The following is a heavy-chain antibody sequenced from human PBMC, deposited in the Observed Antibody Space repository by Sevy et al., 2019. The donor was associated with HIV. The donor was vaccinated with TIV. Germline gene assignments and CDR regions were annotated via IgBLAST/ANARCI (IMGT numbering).Heavy chain of an antibody. CDR3: ARVGGLTDYGMDV. CDR1: GGSVSSDAYY. J-gene: IGHJ6*02. D-gene: IGHD1-26*01. V-gene: IGHV4-61*08. Sequence: SETLSLTCTVSGGSVSSDAYYWSWIRQPPGKGLEYFAYMFYTGSTNYNPSLMSRVTISVDTSKNQFSLKLTSVTAADTAVYYCARVGGLTDYGMDVWGQGTTVTVSS. CDR2: MFYTGST.